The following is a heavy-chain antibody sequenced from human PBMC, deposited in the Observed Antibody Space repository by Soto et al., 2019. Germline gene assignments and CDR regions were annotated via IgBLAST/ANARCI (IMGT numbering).Heavy chain of an antibody. J-gene: IGHJ4*02. CDR3: ARARALHFDY. CDR1: GGSISSGGYS. CDR2: IYYSGST. V-gene: IGHV4-30-4*07. Sequence: SETLSLTCAVSGGSISSGGYSWSWIRQPPGKGLEWIGYIYYSGSTYYNPSLKSRVTISVDTSKNQSSLKLSSVTAADTAVYYCARARALHFDYWGQGTLVTVSS.